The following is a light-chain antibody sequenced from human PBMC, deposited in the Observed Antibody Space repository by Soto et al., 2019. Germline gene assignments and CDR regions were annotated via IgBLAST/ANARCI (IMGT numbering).Light chain of an antibody. CDR2: QDT. Sequence: SYELTQPPSVSVSTGQTASITCSGDKLGDKYACWYQQKPGQSPVLVLYQDTKRPSGIPERFSGSNSGNTATLTISGTQAMDEADYYCQAWDNSTVVFGGGTQLTVL. J-gene: IGLJ2*01. V-gene: IGLV3-1*01. CDR3: QAWDNSTVV. CDR1: KLGDKY.